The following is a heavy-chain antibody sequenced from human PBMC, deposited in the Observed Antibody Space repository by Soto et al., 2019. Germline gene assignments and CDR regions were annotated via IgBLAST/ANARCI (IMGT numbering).Heavy chain of an antibody. V-gene: IGHV4-31*03. Sequence: QVQLQESGPGLVKPSQTLSLTCTVSGGSISSGGYYWSWIRQHPGKGLEWIGYIYYSGSTYYNPYLKSRVTLSVDTSKNQFSLKLSSVTAADTAVYYCARVRNYGGKSNWFDPWGQGTLVTVSS. CDR1: GGSISSGGYY. CDR2: IYYSGST. J-gene: IGHJ5*02. CDR3: ARVRNYGGKSNWFDP. D-gene: IGHD4-17*01.